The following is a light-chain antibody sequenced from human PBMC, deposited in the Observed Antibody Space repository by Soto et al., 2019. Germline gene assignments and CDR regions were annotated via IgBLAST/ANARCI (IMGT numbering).Light chain of an antibody. CDR1: QSISSW. J-gene: IGKJ4*01. Sequence: DIQMTQSPSTLSASVGDRVTITCRASQSISSWLAWYQQKPGKAPKLLIYKASSLESGVPSRFSGSGSGTEFTLTISSLQPDDFATYYCQQYSSSPLTFGGGTKVDIK. CDR2: KAS. V-gene: IGKV1-5*03. CDR3: QQYSSSPLT.